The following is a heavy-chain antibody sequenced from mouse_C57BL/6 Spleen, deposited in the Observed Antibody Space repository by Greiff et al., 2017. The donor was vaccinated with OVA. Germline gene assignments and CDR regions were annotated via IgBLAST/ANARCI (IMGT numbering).Heavy chain of an antibody. D-gene: IGHD3-2*02. CDR1: GYTFTDYN. V-gene: IGHV1-22*01. Sequence: VQLQPAGPELVKPGASVKMSCKASGYTFTDYNMTWVKPSHGKSLEWIGNINPNNGGTSYNQKFKGKATLTVNKSSSTAYMELRSLTAEESAVYYCARARPHFDYWGQGTTLTVSS. CDR2: INPNNGGT. J-gene: IGHJ2*01. CDR3: ARARPHFDY.